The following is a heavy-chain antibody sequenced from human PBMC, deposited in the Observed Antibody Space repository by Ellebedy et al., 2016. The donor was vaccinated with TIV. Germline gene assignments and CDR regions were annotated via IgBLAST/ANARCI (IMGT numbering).Heavy chain of an antibody. J-gene: IGHJ4*02. D-gene: IGHD3/OR15-3a*01. CDR3: AREDWFRTDY. V-gene: IGHV3-7*01. CDR1: GFTSGDYA. Sequence: GESLKISCAASGFTSGDYAMSWVRQAPGKGLECVAKIKPDGSGESYVDSVKGRFTISRDNTKNSLFLQMNSLRADDTAVYYCAREDWFRTDYWGQGTLVTVSS. CDR2: IKPDGSGE.